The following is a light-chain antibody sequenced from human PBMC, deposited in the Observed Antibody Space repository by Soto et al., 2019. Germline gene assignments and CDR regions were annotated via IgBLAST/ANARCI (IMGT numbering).Light chain of an antibody. CDR3: QQSYSTPRIT. CDR2: AAS. CDR1: QSISSY. J-gene: IGKJ5*01. Sequence: DIQMTQSASSLSASLGDRVTITCLGSQSISSYLNWYQQKPGKAPKLLIYAASSLQSGVPSRFSGSGSGTDFTLTISSLQPEDFATYYCQQSYSTPRITFGQGTRLEIK. V-gene: IGKV1-39*01.